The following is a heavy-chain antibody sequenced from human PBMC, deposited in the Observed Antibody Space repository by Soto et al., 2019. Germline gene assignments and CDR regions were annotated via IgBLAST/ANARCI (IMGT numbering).Heavy chain of an antibody. J-gene: IGHJ6*02. Sequence: EVQLVESGGGMVQPGGSLRLSCAASGFTFSLYGMSWVRQAPGKGLEWVSYISSSSTGIHYADSVKGRFTTSRDDATNSMYLQMNSLRDGDTAVYYCARALTWGLDVWGQWTTVSISS. D-gene: IGHD3-10*01. CDR3: ARALTWGLDV. V-gene: IGHV3-48*02. CDR1: GFTFSLYG. CDR2: ISSSSTGI.